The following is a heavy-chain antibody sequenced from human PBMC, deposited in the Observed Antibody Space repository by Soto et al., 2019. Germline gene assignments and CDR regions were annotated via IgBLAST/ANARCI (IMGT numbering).Heavy chain of an antibody. CDR1: GGSISSGDYY. V-gene: IGHV4-30-4*01. CDR3: ARIARDGYNTYFQH. Sequence: PSETLSLTCTVSGGSISSGDYYWSWIRQPPGKGLEWIGYIYYSGSTYYNPSLKSRVTISVDTSKNQFSLKLSPVTAADTAVYYCARIARDGYNTYFQHWGQGTLVTVSS. J-gene: IGHJ1*01. CDR2: IYYSGST. D-gene: IGHD5-12*01.